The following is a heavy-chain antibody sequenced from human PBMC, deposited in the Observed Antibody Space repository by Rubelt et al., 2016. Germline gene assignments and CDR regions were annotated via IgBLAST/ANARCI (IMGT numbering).Heavy chain of an antibody. CDR2: INHSGST. CDR1: GGSFSDYY. Sequence: QVQQQQWGAGLLKPSETLSLTCAVYGGSFSDYYWSWIRQPPGKGLEWIGKINHSGSTNYNPSLKSRVTISVDTSKNQFSLKLSSVTAADTAVYYCAGEYGMDVWGQGTTVTVSS. D-gene: IGHD2/OR15-2a*01. CDR3: AGEYGMDV. J-gene: IGHJ6*02. V-gene: IGHV4-34*01.